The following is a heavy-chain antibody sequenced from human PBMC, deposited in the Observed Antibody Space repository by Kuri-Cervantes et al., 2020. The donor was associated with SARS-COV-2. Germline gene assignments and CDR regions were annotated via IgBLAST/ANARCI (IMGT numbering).Heavy chain of an antibody. CDR1: GYTFTSYG. V-gene: IGHV1-18*01. Sequence: ASVKVSCKASGYTFTSYGITWVRQAPGQGLEWMGWINAHNANTNYAQKFQGRVAMTTDTSTTTAYMELRSLRSEDTAVYYCAREAGLGITGTPGWNWFDPWGQGTLVTVSS. CDR2: INAHNANT. CDR3: AREAGLGITGTPGWNWFDP. D-gene: IGHD1-7*01. J-gene: IGHJ5*02.